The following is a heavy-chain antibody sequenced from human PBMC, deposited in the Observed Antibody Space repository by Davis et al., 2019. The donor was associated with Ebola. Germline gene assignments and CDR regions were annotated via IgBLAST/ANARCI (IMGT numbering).Heavy chain of an antibody. D-gene: IGHD5-18*01. CDR2: ISSSSSSI. CDR1: GFSFGSYS. CDR3: ARGYSYGNYYYYGMDV. V-gene: IGHV3-48*02. Sequence: GESLKISCAASGFSFGSYSMNWVRQAPGKGLEWVSYISSSSSSIYYADSVKGRFTISRDNAKNSLCLQMNSLRDEDTAMYYCARGYSYGNYYYYGMDVWGQGTTVTVSS. J-gene: IGHJ6*02.